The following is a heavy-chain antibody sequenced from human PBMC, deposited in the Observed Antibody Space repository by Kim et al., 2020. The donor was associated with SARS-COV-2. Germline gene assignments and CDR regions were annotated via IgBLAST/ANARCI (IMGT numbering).Heavy chain of an antibody. CDR3: ARDLVPGIAAAGLSGAQVYFGYGMDV. D-gene: IGHD6-13*01. V-gene: IGHV3-7*01. Sequence: GGSLRLSCAASGFTFSSYWMSWVRQAPGKGLEWVANIKQDGSEKYYVDSVKGRFTISRDNAKNSLYLQMNSLRAEDTAVYYCARDLVPGIAAAGLSGAQVYFGYGMDVWGQGTTVTVSS. CDR2: IKQDGSEK. CDR1: GFTFSSYW. J-gene: IGHJ6*02.